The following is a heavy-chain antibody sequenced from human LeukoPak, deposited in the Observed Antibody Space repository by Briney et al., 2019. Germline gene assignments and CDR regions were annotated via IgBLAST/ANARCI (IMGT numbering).Heavy chain of an antibody. CDR2: ISYDGSNK. Sequence: GGSLRLSCAASGFTFSSYAMHWVRQAPGKGLEWVAVISYDGSNKYYADSVKGLFTISRDNSKSTLSLQMNSLRAEDTAIYYCAKNEGTAAAGAGDAFDIWGQGTMVTVSS. CDR3: AKNEGTAAAGAGDAFDI. J-gene: IGHJ3*02. CDR1: GFTFSSYA. V-gene: IGHV3-30-3*02. D-gene: IGHD6-13*01.